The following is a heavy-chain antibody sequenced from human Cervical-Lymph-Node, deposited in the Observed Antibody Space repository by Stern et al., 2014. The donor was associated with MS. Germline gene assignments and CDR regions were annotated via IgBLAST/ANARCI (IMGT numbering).Heavy chain of an antibody. CDR3: VYSPARPGYDYWTSYFDS. V-gene: IGHV2-5*02. CDR2: IYWDDEK. Sequence: TLRESGPTLVKPTQTLTLTCTFSGFSLSSRGVSVGWIRQPPGKALEWLSHIYWDDEKRFSPSLVSRLSITGDTSKNRVVLRMDDMDPADTATYYCVYSPARPGYDYWTSYFDSWGQGTLVTVSS. CDR1: GFSLSSRGVS. J-gene: IGHJ4*02. D-gene: IGHD5-12*01.